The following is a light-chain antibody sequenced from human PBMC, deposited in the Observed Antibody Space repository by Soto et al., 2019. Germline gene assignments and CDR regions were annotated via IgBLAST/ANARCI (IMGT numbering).Light chain of an antibody. Sequence: DIQMTQSPSTLSASVGDRVTITCRASQSISSWLAWFQQKPGKAPKLLIYQASTLQSGVPSRFSGSGSGTEFTLTISSQQPDDVATYYCQQYNGDSETLGQGTKVESK. CDR2: QAS. V-gene: IGKV1-5*03. CDR3: QQYNGDSET. J-gene: IGKJ1*01. CDR1: QSISSW.